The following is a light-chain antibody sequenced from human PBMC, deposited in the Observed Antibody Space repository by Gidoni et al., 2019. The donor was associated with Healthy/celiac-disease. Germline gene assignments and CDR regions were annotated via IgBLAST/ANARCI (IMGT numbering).Light chain of an antibody. J-gene: IGLJ2*01. CDR1: KLGEKY. CDR2: QDS. CDR3: QAWDSSTVV. Sequence: YELTQPPSVFVAPGQTASITCSGDKLGEKYACWYQQKPGQSPVLVISQDSKRPPGIPGRFSGSNSGNTATLTISGTQAMDEADYYCQAWDSSTVVFGGGTKLTVL. V-gene: IGLV3-1*01.